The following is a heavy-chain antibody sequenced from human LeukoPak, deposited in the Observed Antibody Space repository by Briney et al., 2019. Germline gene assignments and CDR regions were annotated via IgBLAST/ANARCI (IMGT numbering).Heavy chain of an antibody. J-gene: IGHJ5*02. D-gene: IGHD3-3*01. Sequence: PSEALSLTCTVSGGSISSYYWSWIRQPPGKGLEWIGYIYYSGSTNYNPSLKSRVTISVDTSKNQFSLKLSSVTAADTAVYYCVRAAYDFWSGYPNWFDPWGQGTLVTVSS. CDR3: VRAAYDFWSGYPNWFDP. CDR1: GGSISSYY. CDR2: IYYSGST. V-gene: IGHV4-59*01.